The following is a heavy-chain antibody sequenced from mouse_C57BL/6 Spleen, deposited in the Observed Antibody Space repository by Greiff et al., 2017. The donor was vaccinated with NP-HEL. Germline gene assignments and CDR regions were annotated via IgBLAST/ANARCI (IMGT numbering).Heavy chain of an antibody. J-gene: IGHJ2*01. CDR3: TRATMITLDY. V-gene: IGHV1-15*01. CDR2: IDPETGGT. CDR1: GYTFTDYE. Sequence: VQLQQSGAELVRPGASVTLSCKASGYTFTDYEMHWVKQTPVHGLEWIGAIDPETGGTAYNQKFKGKAILTADKSSSTAYMELRSLTSEDSAVYYCTRATMITLDYWGQGTTLTVSS. D-gene: IGHD2-4*01.